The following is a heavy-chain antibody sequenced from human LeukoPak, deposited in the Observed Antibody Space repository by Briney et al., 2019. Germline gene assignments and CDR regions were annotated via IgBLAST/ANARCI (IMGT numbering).Heavy chain of an antibody. V-gene: IGHV4-39*07. CDR2: IFYNGGT. J-gene: IGHJ3*02. CDR1: GGSISSSNYY. D-gene: IGHD3-10*01. CDR3: AKYYGSGRRSGAFDI. Sequence: PSETLSLTCTVSGGSISSSNYYWGWVRQPPGKGLEWIGTIFYNGGTQYSPSLKSRVTISVDTSRNQFSLKLSSVTAADTAVYYCAKYYGSGRRSGAFDIWGQGTMVTVSS.